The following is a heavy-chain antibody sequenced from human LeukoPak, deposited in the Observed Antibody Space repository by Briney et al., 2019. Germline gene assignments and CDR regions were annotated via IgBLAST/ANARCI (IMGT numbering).Heavy chain of an antibody. CDR3: ARGKSYGLGSYYPTNYFDY. CDR1: GFTFSSYE. D-gene: IGHD3-10*01. CDR2: ISSSGSTI. J-gene: IGHJ4*02. Sequence: GGSLRLSCAASGFTFSSYEMNWVRQAPGKGLEWVSYISSSGSTIYYADSVKGRFTISRDNAKNSLYLQMNSLRAEDTAVYYCARGKSYGLGSYYPTNYFDYWGQGTLVTVSS. V-gene: IGHV3-48*03.